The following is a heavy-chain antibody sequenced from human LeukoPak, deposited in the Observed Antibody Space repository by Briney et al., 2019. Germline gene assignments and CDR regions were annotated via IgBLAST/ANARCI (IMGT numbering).Heavy chain of an antibody. J-gene: IGHJ6*02. CDR1: GFTFSNAW. V-gene: IGHV3-15*07. CDR2: IKSKTDGGTT. Sequence: GGSLRLSCAASGFTFSNAWMNWVRQAPGKGLEWVGRIKSKTDGGTTDYAAPVKGRFTISRDDSKNTLYLQMNSLKTEDTAVYYCTTEHLWTPGYYGMDVWGQGTTVTVSS. CDR3: TTEHLWTPGYYGMDV. D-gene: IGHD5-18*01.